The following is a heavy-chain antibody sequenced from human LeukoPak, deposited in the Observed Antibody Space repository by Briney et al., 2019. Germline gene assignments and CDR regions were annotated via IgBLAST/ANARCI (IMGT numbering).Heavy chain of an antibody. V-gene: IGHV1-18*01. CDR2: IVSKNGKT. CDR1: GYTFINYN. Sequence: ASVKVSCKASGYTFINYNINWVRQAPGEGLEWRGWIVSKNGKTNYAQTFQGRVTMTTDTFTSTAYLEARSMRHDDTTVYFCARRNLDCWSATYGAARFEIWGLGTQVIVSS. J-gene: IGHJ4*02. CDR3: ARRNLDCWSATYGAARFEI. D-gene: IGHD3-3*01.